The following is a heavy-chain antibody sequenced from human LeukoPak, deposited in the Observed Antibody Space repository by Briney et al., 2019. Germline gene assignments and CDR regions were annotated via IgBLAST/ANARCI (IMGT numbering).Heavy chain of an antibody. CDR1: GGSISSSSYY. D-gene: IGHD6-6*01. CDR3: ASPSSSSSTYDY. V-gene: IGHV4-39*01. J-gene: IGHJ4*02. CDR2: INYNGNT. Sequence: KPSETLSLTCSVSGGSISSSSYYWGWIRQPPGKGLEWIGSINYNGNTYYNASLKSRVTISVDTSKNQFSLKLSSVTAADTAVYYCASPSSSSSTYDYWGQGTLVTVSS.